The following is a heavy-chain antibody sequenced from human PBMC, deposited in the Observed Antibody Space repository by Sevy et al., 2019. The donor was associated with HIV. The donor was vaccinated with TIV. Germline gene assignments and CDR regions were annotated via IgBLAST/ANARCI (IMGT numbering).Heavy chain of an antibody. V-gene: IGHV3-53*01. Sequence: GGSLRLSCTASGFTVSSNYMSWVRQAPGEGLKSVSVLYSGGSTYYADSVKGRFTISRDNSKNTLYLQMNSLRAEDTAVYYCARVTVRGFDYWGQGTLVTVSS. CDR3: ARVTVRGFDY. D-gene: IGHD3-10*01. CDR1: GFTVSSNY. J-gene: IGHJ4*02. CDR2: LYSGGST.